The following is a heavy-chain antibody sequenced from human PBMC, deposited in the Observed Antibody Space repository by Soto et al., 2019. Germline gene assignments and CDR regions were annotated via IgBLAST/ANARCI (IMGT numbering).Heavy chain of an antibody. Sequence: QVHLVQSGAEVKKPGASVKVSCKCSGYTFTSYGITWVRQAPGQGLEWMGWISALNGNTDYAQKVQGRVTVTRDTSTSTAYMELRSLRSDDTAVYYCARGRYGDYWGQGALVTVSS. CDR2: ISALNGNT. CDR1: GYTFTSYG. V-gene: IGHV1-18*01. J-gene: IGHJ4*02. CDR3: ARGRYGDY. D-gene: IGHD1-1*01.